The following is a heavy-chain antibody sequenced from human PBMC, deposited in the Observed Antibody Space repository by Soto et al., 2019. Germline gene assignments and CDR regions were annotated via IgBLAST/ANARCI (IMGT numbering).Heavy chain of an antibody. CDR3: ARGSVVLGVAYYGMDV. CDR1: GGSISSSNR. CDR2: IYHSGST. V-gene: IGHV4-4*02. D-gene: IGHD3-10*01. Sequence: QVQLQESGPGLVKPSGTLSLTCAVSGGSISSSNRWSWLRQPPRKVLEWIGEIYHSGSTNYNPSLKSRVTISVDKSKNQFSLKLSSVTAADTAVYYCARGSVVLGVAYYGMDVWGQGTTVTVSS. J-gene: IGHJ6*02.